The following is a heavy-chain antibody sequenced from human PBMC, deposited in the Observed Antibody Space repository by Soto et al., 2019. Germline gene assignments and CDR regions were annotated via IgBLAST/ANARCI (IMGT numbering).Heavy chain of an antibody. V-gene: IGHV2-5*02. CDR2: IYWDDDK. CDR3: AHWTAQIPCFAY. D-gene: IGHD2-21*02. CDR1: GFSLSTSGVG. J-gene: IGHJ4*02. Sequence: QITLKESGPTLVKPTQTLTLTCTFSGFSLSTSGVGVGWIRQPPGKALEWLALIYWDDDKRYSPSLKSRLTNTKGTSNNQVLLIMSNMDPVDTATYYWAHWTAQIPCFAYGGQGTLVTVSS.